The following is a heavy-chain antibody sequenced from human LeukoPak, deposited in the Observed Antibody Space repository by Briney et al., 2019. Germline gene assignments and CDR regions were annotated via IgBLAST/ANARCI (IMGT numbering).Heavy chain of an antibody. J-gene: IGHJ6*02. CDR3: ARDTEGYIYGYYYYGMDV. Sequence: PGGSLRLSRAASGFSFDDYAMHWVRQAPGKGLEWVSLISGDSHSTFYADSVKGRFTISRDNSKNSLYLQMNSLRNDDTALYYCARDTEGYIYGYYYYGMDVWGQGTTVTVSS. CDR2: ISGDSHST. V-gene: IGHV3-43*02. D-gene: IGHD5-18*01. CDR1: GFSFDDYA.